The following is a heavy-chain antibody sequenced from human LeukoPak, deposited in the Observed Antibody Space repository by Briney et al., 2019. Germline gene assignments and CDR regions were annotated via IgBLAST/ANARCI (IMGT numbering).Heavy chain of an antibody. CDR2: IKSKTDGGTT. V-gene: IGHV3-15*01. J-gene: IGHJ4*02. D-gene: IGHD6-19*01. CDR1: GFTFSNAW. Sequence: GGSLRLSCAASGFTFSNAWMSWVRQAPGKGLEWVGRIKSKTDGGTTDYAAPVKGRFTISRDDSKNTLYLQMNSLKTEDTAVYYCTTAEYSSGWSSDYWGQGTLVTVSS. CDR3: TTAEYSSGWSSDY.